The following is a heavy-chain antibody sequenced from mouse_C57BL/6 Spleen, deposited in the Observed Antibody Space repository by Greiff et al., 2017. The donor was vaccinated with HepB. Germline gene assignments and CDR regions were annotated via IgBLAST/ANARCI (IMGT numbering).Heavy chain of an antibody. D-gene: IGHD2-5*01. CDR2: INPYNGGT. CDR3: AREGSNYEGYFDV. V-gene: IGHV1-19*01. CDR1: GYTFTDYY. J-gene: IGHJ1*03. Sequence: VQLQQSGPVLVKPGASVKMSCKASGYTFTDYYMNWVKQSHGKSLEWIGVINPYNGGTSYNQKFKGKATLTVDKSSSTAYMELNSLTSEDSAVYYCAREGSNYEGYFDVWGTGTTVTVSS.